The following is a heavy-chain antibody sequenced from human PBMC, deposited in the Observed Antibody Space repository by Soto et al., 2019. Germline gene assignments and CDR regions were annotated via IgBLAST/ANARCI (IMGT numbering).Heavy chain of an antibody. J-gene: IGHJ4*02. CDR3: ARLHFSSSFYFY. Sequence: GESLKISCLHSGNSFTTHWIGWVRQMPGKGLEWMGLIYPGDSHVRYGPSFQGQVTTSIDRSTTTAYLQWSSLKASDTAIYYCARLHFSSSFYFYWGQGTRGLGSS. CDR2: IYPGDSHV. D-gene: IGHD6-13*01. V-gene: IGHV5-51*01. CDR1: GNSFTTHW.